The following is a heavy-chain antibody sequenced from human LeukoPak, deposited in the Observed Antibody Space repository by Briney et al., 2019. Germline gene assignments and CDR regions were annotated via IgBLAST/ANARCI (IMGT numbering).Heavy chain of an antibody. CDR1: GGSFSSYY. J-gene: IGHJ4*02. Sequence: PSETLSLTCAVYGGSFSSYYWSWIRQPPGKGLEWIGEINHSGSTNYNPSLKSRVTISVDTSKNQFSLKLSSVTAADTAVYYCARGHHWNPSGFDYWGQGTLVTVSS. V-gene: IGHV4-34*01. CDR2: INHSGST. CDR3: ARGHHWNPSGFDY. D-gene: IGHD6-25*01.